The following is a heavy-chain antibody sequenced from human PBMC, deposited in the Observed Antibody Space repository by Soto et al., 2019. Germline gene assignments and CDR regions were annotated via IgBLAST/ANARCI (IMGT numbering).Heavy chain of an antibody. J-gene: IGHJ4*02. Sequence: GGSLRLSCAASGFTFSSYDMHWVRQATGKGLEWVSAIGTAGDTYYPGSVKGRFTISRENAKNSLYLQMNSLRAEDTAVYYCARAGIAAAGTYFDYWGQGTLVTVSS. D-gene: IGHD6-13*01. CDR3: ARAGIAAAGTYFDY. CDR2: IGTAGDT. CDR1: GFTFSSYD. V-gene: IGHV3-13*01.